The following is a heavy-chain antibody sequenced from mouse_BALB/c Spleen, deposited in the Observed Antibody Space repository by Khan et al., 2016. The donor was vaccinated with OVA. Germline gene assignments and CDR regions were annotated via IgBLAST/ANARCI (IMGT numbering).Heavy chain of an antibody. V-gene: IGHV3-8*02. J-gene: IGHJ1*01. CDR3: AGYGGNYQVFDV. Sequence: EVQLVESGPSLVKPSQTLSLTCSVTGDSITSGYWNWIRKFPGNKLEYMGYISYSGSTYYNPSLKSRISITRDTSKNQYFLQLNSVTAEDTATYYCAGYGGNYQVFDVWGAGTTVTVSS. CDR2: ISYSGST. CDR1: GDSITSGY. D-gene: IGHD2-1*01.